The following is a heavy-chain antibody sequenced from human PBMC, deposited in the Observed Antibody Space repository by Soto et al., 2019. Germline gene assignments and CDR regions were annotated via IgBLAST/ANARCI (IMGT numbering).Heavy chain of an antibody. CDR3: ARARMATVYFDY. D-gene: IGHD4-4*01. CDR1: GGSFSGYY. V-gene: IGHV4-34*01. Sequence: SETLSLTCAVYGGSFSGYYWSWIRQPPGKGLEWIGEINHSGSTNYNPSLKSRVTISVDTSKNQFSLKLSSVTAADTAVYYCARARMATVYFDYWGQGTLVTVSS. J-gene: IGHJ4*02. CDR2: INHSGST.